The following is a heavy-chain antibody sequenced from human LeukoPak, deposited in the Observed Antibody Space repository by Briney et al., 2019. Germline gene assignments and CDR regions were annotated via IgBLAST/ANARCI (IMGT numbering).Heavy chain of an antibody. Sequence: PSETLSLTCTVSGASIRTFYWSWIRQPPGKGLEWIGYIYYSGSTNYNPSLKSRVTISVDTSKNQFSLKLSSVTAADTALYYCARSNDWKDWFDPWGQGTLVTVSS. D-gene: IGHD1-1*01. CDR1: GASIRTFY. J-gene: IGHJ5*02. V-gene: IGHV4-59*08. CDR2: IYYSGST. CDR3: ARSNDWKDWFDP.